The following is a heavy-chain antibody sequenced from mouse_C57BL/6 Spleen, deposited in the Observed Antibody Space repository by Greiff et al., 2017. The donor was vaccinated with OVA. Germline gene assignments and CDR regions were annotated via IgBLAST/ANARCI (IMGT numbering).Heavy chain of an antibody. CDR2: ISYDGSN. J-gene: IGHJ2*01. CDR3: ARDGGYPDY. Sequence: LQESGPGLVKPSQSLSLTCSVTGYSITSGYYWNWIRQFPGNKLEWMGYISYDGSNNYNPSLKNRISITRDTSKNQFFLKLNSVTTEDTATYYCARDGGYPDYWGQGTTLTVSS. CDR1: GYSITSGYY. D-gene: IGHD2-2*01. V-gene: IGHV3-6*01.